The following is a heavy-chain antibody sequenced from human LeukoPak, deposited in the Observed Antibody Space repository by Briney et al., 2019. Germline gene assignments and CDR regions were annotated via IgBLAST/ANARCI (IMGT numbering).Heavy chain of an antibody. CDR1: GFTLSVYS. J-gene: IGHJ4*02. CDR2: ISSSGSSM. V-gene: IGHV3-11*04. CDR3: AKFWSGYSPFDY. Sequence: GGSLRLSSAASGFTLSVYSTSWIRQALGKGRGWVSYISSSGSSMYYADSVKGRFTISRDNAKNSLYLQMNSLRAGDTAGYYCAKFWSGYSPFDYWGQGTLVTVSS. D-gene: IGHD3-3*01.